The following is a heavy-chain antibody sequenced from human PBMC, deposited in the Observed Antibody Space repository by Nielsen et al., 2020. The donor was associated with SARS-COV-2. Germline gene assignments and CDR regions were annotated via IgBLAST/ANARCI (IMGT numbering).Heavy chain of an antibody. V-gene: IGHV1-69*13. J-gene: IGHJ6*03. CDR3: ARVTMITFGGVIVTDYYYMDV. CDR1: GYTFTSND. D-gene: IGHD3-16*02. CDR2: IIPIFGTA. Sequence: SVTVSCKASGYTFTSNDITWVRQAPGQGLEWMGGIIPIFGTANYAQKFQGRVTITADESTSTAYMELSSLRSEDTAVYYCARVTMITFGGVIVTDYYYMDVWGKGTTVTVSS.